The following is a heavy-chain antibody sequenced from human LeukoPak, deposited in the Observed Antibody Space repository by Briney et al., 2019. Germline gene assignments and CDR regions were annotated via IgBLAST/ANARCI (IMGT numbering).Heavy chain of an antibody. Sequence: PSETLSLTCTVSGDSISSSSYYWGWIRQPPGKGLEWIGSIYYSGSTYYNPSLKSRVTISVDTSKNQFSLKLSSVTAADTAVYYCAQQRGDSSGYYLDAFDIWGQGTMVTVSS. CDR2: IYYSGST. D-gene: IGHD3-22*01. J-gene: IGHJ3*02. CDR1: GDSISSSSYY. CDR3: AQQRGDSSGYYLDAFDI. V-gene: IGHV4-39*01.